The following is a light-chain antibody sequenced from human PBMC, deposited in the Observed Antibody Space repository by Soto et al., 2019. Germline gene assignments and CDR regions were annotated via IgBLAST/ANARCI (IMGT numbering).Light chain of an antibody. CDR1: QIVSNNY. Sequence: EIVLTQSPCTLSLSPWERATLSCRASQIVSNNYLAWYQQKPGQAPRVLICGASNRATGIPDRFSGSGSGTDFTLTISRLEPEDFAVYYCQQYTNWPRPSGQGTKV. CDR2: GAS. V-gene: IGKV3-20*01. CDR3: QQYTNWPRP. J-gene: IGKJ1*01.